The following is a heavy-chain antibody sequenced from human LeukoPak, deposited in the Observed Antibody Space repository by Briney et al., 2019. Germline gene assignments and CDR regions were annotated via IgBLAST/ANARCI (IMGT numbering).Heavy chain of an antibody. CDR2: ISGCGGSI. Sequence: GVSLSLFCGASGFTLSRYAMIWVREARGKALEWVSAISGCGGSIYYAVCVRGRFTLSRDHYKNTVYAHMNSLRAEDAAIYYCAKGAGGYHCSSTSCYLDYWGQGTLVTVSS. J-gene: IGHJ4*02. CDR1: GFTLSRYA. D-gene: IGHD2-2*01. V-gene: IGHV3-23*01. CDR3: AKGAGGYHCSSTSCYLDY.